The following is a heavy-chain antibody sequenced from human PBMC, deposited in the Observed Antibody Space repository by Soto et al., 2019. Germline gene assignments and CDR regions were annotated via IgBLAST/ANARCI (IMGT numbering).Heavy chain of an antibody. CDR3: ARPHSAAFAWAAES. Sequence: EVRLVESGGGLIQPGGSLRLSCVFPGSSVSGNYMSWFRRAPGKGLEWVTVVSDVERANYADSVKGRFTVSRDISKRTVFLQMNSLRAEDTAVYYCARPHSAAFAWAAESWGQGTLVIVSS. CDR2: VSDVERA. V-gene: IGHV3-53*01. D-gene: IGHD1-26*01. CDR1: GSSVSGNY. J-gene: IGHJ5*02.